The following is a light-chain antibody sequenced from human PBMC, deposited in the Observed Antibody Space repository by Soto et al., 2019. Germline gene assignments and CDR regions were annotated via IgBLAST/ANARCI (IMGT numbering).Light chain of an antibody. Sequence: QSALTQPASVSGSPGQSITISCTGTSSDVGGYNYLSWYQHHPGKAPQLMIYDVSDRPSGVSNRFSGSKSGNTASLTISGRQTEDEADYYCSSYTSSSTRVFGTGTKLTVL. V-gene: IGLV2-14*03. CDR3: SSYTSSSTRV. CDR1: SSDVGGYNY. J-gene: IGLJ1*01. CDR2: DVS.